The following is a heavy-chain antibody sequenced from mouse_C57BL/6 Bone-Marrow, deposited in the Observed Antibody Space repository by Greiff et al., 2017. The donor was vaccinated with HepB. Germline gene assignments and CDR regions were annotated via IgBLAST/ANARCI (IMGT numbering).Heavy chain of an antibody. D-gene: IGHD3-2*02. J-gene: IGHJ3*01. V-gene: IGHV5-6*02. CDR1: GFTFSSYG. CDR2: ISSGGSYT. Sequence: DVKLVESGGDLVKPGGSLKLSCAASGFTFSSYGMSWVRQTPDKRLEWVATISSGGSYTYYPDSVKGRFTISRDNAKNTLCLQMSSLKSEDTAMYYCERHPLRPFAYWGQGTLVTVSA. CDR3: ERHPLRPFAY.